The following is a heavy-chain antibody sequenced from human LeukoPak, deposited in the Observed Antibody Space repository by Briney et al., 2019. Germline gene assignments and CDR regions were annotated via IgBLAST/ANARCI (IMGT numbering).Heavy chain of an antibody. D-gene: IGHD3-9*01. Sequence: GGSLRLSCAASGFTFSSYAMHWVRQAPGKGLEWVAVISYDGSNKYYADSVKGRFTISRDNSKNTLYLQMNSLRAEDTAVYYCARDFGPALRYFADYWGQGTLVTVSS. CDR2: ISYDGSNK. V-gene: IGHV3-30-3*01. CDR3: ARDFGPALRYFADY. J-gene: IGHJ4*02. CDR1: GFTFSSYA.